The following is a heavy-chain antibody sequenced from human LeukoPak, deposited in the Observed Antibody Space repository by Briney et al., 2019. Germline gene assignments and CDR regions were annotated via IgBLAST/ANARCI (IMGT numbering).Heavy chain of an antibody. V-gene: IGHV1-69*13. CDR1: GGTFSSYA. CDR2: IIPIFGTA. CDR3: ARSVAYCGGDCYFNWFDP. J-gene: IGHJ5*02. Sequence: SVKVSCKASGGTFSSYAISWVRQALGQGLEWMGGIIPIFGTANYAQKFQGRVTITADESTSTAYMELSSLRSEDTAVYYCARSVAYCGGDCYFNWFDPWGQGTPVTVSS. D-gene: IGHD2-21*02.